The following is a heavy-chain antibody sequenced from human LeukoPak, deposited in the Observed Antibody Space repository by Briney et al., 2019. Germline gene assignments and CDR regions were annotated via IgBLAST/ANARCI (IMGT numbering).Heavy chain of an antibody. D-gene: IGHD6-19*01. V-gene: IGHV7-4-1*02. CDR1: GYTFTSYA. CDR2: INTNTGNP. CDR3: ARESWGSGLYYYYYYMDV. J-gene: IGHJ6*03. Sequence: ASVKVSCKASGYTFTSYAMNWVRQAPGQGLEWMGWINTNTGNPTYAQGFTGRFVFSLDTSVSTAYLQISSLKAEDTAVYYCARESWGSGLYYYYYYMDVWGKGTTVTVSS.